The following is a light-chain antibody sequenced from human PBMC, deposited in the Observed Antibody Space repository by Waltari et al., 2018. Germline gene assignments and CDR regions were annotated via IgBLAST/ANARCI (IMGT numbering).Light chain of an antibody. CDR2: GKN. CDR3: NSRDSSGNHLAV. CDR1: SLRIYY. Sequence: SSHLPQDPAVSVALGQTVRITCQGDSLRIYYASWYQQKAGQAPVLVIYGKNNRPSGIPDRFSGSISGNTASLTITGAQAEDEADYYCNSRDSSGNHLAVFGGGTKLTVL. J-gene: IGLJ3*02. V-gene: IGLV3-19*01.